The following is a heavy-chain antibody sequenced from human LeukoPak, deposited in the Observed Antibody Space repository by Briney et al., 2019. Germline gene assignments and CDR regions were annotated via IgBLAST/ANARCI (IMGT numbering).Heavy chain of an antibody. Sequence: SETLSLTCAVYGGSFRGYYWSWIRQPPGKGLEWIGEINHSGSTNYNPSLKSRVTISVDTSKNQFSLKLSSVTAADTAVYYCARVASGSLDYWGQGTLVTVSS. CDR3: ARVASGSLDY. V-gene: IGHV4-34*01. CDR1: GGSFRGYY. D-gene: IGHD1-26*01. J-gene: IGHJ4*02. CDR2: INHSGST.